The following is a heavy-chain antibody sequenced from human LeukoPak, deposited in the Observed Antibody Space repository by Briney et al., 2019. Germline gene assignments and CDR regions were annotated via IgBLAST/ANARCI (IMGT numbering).Heavy chain of an antibody. CDR3: AKEWYVGSPPDY. D-gene: IGHD3-10*01. J-gene: IGHJ4*02. CDR2: IRFDGSNH. CDR1: GFTFSSYS. V-gene: IGHV3-30*02. Sequence: TGGSLRLSCAASGFTFSSYSMNWVRQAPGKGLEWVASIRFDGSNHNYVDSVKGRFTISRDNTKNTLYLQMNSLRPEDTALYYCAKEWYVGSPPDYWGQGTQVTVSS.